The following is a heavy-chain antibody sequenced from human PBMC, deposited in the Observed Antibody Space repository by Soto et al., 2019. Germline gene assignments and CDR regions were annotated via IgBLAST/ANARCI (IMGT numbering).Heavy chain of an antibody. CDR2: IYSNGKA. CDR1: GGSLSNYN. V-gene: IGHV4-4*07. CDR3: ARERTYQMSGDDTLDI. J-gene: IGHJ3*02. D-gene: IGHD2-21*01. Sequence: SETLSLTCTVSGGSLSNYNWNWFRQSAWKGLEWIGRIYSNGKAYYNPSLKSRVTMSLDTLNNQVSLRLSSVTAADTAKYYCARERTYQMSGDDTLDIWGLGAMVTVSS.